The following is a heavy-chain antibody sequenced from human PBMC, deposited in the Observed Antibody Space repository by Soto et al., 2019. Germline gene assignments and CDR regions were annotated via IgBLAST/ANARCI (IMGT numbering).Heavy chain of an antibody. D-gene: IGHD1-1*01. CDR3: AIGNPDWFDP. CDR1: GYSISSGLY. J-gene: IGHJ5*02. Sequence: PSETLSLTCAVSGYSISSGLYWGWIRQHPGKGLEWIGTIYRGGITYYNPSLKSRVTISIDTSKNHFSLRLSSVTATDTAVYFCAIGNPDWFDPWGQGTLVTVSS. V-gene: IGHV4-38-2*01. CDR2: IYRGGIT.